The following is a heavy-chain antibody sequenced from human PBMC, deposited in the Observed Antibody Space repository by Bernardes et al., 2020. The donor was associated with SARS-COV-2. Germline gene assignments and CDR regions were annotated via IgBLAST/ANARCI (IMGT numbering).Heavy chain of an antibody. CDR3: ATLKGGTIYGMDV. CDR1: GFTFDDYA. D-gene: IGHD3-16*01. CDR2: ISWNSGSI. V-gene: IGHV3-9*01. Sequence: GGSLRLSCAASGFTFDDYAMHWVRQAPGKGLEWVSGISWNSGSIGYADSVKGRFTISRDNAKNSLYLQMNSLRAEDTALYYCATLKGGTIYGMDVWGQGTTVTVSS. J-gene: IGHJ6*02.